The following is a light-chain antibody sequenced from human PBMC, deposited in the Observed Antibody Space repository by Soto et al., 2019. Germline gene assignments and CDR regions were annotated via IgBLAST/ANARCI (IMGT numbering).Light chain of an antibody. CDR2: EAS. J-gene: IGKJ2*01. CDR3: QQYYSLPYT. CDR1: QDINKD. Sequence: DIQMTQSPSSLSASVGDRGTITCQASQDINKDLNWYQQKPGRAPKLLIYEASNLQTGVSSRFSGTGSRTYFIFTISRLQPEDTSTYYCQQYYSLPYTFGQGTKVEIK. V-gene: IGKV1-33*01.